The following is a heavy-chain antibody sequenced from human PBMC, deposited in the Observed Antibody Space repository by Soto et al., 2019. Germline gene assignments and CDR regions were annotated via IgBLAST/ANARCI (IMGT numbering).Heavy chain of an antibody. D-gene: IGHD1-26*01. V-gene: IGHV3-30*02. Sequence: SGGSLRLSCAASGFTFSSYGMHWVRQAPGKGLEWVAVIWYDGSNKYYADSVKGRFTISRDNSKNTLYLQMNSLRAEDTAVYYCAKDSGSYYYFDYCGQGTLVTVSS. CDR1: GFTFSSYG. J-gene: IGHJ4*02. CDR3: AKDSGSYYYFDY. CDR2: IWYDGSNK.